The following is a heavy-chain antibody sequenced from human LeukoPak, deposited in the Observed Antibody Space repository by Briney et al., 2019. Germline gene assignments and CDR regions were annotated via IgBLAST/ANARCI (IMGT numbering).Heavy chain of an antibody. J-gene: IGHJ4*02. CDR3: ARPPGTSPCFDY. CDR2: INDDGSAT. Sequence: GGSLRLSCAASGFTFSSYWMHWVRQAPGGGLVWVSRINDDGSATAYADSVKGRFTISRYNAKNTLYLQMNSLRTEDTAVYYCARPPGTSPCFDYWGQGTLVTVSS. CDR1: GFTFSSYW. V-gene: IGHV3-74*01. D-gene: IGHD1-1*01.